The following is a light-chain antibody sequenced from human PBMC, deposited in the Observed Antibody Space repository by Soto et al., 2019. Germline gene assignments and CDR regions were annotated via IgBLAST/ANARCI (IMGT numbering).Light chain of an antibody. CDR2: GAS. Sequence: EIVLTQSPGTLSLSPGERATLSCRASQSVSSSYLAWYQQKPGQAPRLLIYGASSRATGIPDRFSGSGSWTELTRTLSSRECEEFAVYYDQQYCGSPPWTFGQGPKVESK. J-gene: IGKJ1*01. CDR1: QSVSSSY. CDR3: QQYCGSPPWT. V-gene: IGKV3-20*01.